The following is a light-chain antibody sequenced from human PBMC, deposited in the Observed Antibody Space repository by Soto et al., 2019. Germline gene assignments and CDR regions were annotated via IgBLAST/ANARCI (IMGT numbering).Light chain of an antibody. CDR3: QQYYSYPYT. CDR2: AAS. Sequence: AIRMTQSPSSFSASTGDRVTITCRASQGISSYLAWYQQKAGKAPKLLIYAASTLQSGVPSRFSGSGSGTDVTLTISCLQSEDFATYYCQQYYSYPYTFGQGTKLEIK. V-gene: IGKV1-8*01. J-gene: IGKJ2*01. CDR1: QGISSY.